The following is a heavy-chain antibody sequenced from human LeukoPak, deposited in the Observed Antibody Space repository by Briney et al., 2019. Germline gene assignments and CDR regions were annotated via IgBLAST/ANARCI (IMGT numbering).Heavy chain of an antibody. Sequence: GGSLRLSCAASGFTFDDYGMSWVRQTPGKGPEWISGINWNGGSINHADSVRGRFTISRDNAKNSLYLQMNGLRAEDTALYYCATLTYSGSYYFDYWGQGTLVTVSS. V-gene: IGHV3-20*04. D-gene: IGHD1-26*01. CDR1: GFTFDDYG. CDR2: INWNGGSI. J-gene: IGHJ4*02. CDR3: ATLTYSGSYYFDY.